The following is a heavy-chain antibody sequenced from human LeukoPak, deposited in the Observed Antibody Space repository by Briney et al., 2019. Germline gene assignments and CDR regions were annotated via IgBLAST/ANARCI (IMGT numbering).Heavy chain of an antibody. J-gene: IGHJ5*02. CDR3: ARGGSGYALNWFDP. Sequence: SQTLSLTCNVSGGSISSGDYFWSWIRQPPGKGLEWIGCIYYSGTTYYNPSLKSRVTISVDTSKNQFSLKLSSVTAADTAVYYCARGGSGYALNWFDPWGQGTLVTVSS. D-gene: IGHD5-12*01. CDR1: GGSISSGDYF. V-gene: IGHV4-30-4*01. CDR2: IYYSGTT.